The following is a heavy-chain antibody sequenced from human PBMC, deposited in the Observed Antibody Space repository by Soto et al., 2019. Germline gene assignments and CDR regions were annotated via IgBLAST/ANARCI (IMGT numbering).Heavy chain of an antibody. D-gene: IGHD1-26*01. CDR1: GFSLSTSGVG. CDR2: IYWDDDK. Sequence: QITLKESGPTLVKPTQTLTLTCTFSGFSLSTSGVGVGWIRQPPGKALEWLALIYWDDDKRYSPSLKSSLTITKYTSKNRVVLTMTNMDPVDTATYYCAHSLRSYSWPPFDIWGQGTMVTVSS. J-gene: IGHJ3*02. CDR3: AHSLRSYSWPPFDI. V-gene: IGHV2-5*02.